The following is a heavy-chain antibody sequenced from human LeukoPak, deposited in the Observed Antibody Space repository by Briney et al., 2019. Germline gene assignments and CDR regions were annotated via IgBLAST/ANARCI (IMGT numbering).Heavy chain of an antibody. J-gene: IGHJ5*02. V-gene: IGHV3-7*05. CDR3: AKDVRWDHPGFDP. D-gene: IGHD4-23*01. Sequence: QPGGSLRLSCAASGFTFSNYWMSWVRQAPGKGLEWVANIKEDGSRNHYVDSVKGRFTISRDNAKGSLYLQMNSLRAEDTAVYYCAKDVRWDHPGFDPWGQGTLVIVSS. CDR2: IKEDGSRN. CDR1: GFTFSNYW.